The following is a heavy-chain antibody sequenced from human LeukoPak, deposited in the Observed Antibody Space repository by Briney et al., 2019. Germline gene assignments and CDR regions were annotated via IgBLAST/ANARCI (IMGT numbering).Heavy chain of an antibody. V-gene: IGHV4-59*01. J-gene: IGHJ3*02. CDR3: ARVSLKTDAFDI. CDR2: IYYSGST. Sequence: SETLSLTCSVSGDSISPYYWSWIRQPPGKGLEWIGYIYYSGSTNYNPSLKSRVTISVDTSKNQFSLKLSSVTAADTAVYYCARVSLKTDAFDIWGQGTMVAVSS. D-gene: IGHD5/OR15-5a*01. CDR1: GDSISPYY.